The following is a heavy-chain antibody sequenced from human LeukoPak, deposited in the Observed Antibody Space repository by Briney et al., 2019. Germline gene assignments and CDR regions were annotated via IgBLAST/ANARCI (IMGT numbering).Heavy chain of an antibody. Sequence: PSETLSLTCAVYGGSFSGYYWSWIRQPPGKGLEWIGEINHSGSTNYNPSLKSRVTISVDTSKNQFSLKLSSVTAADTAVYYCARPPSILGYCSGTSCYIRLYYFDYWGQGTLVTVSS. D-gene: IGHD2-2*02. CDR2: INHSGST. V-gene: IGHV4-34*01. J-gene: IGHJ4*02. CDR3: ARPPSILGYCSGTSCYIRLYYFDY. CDR1: GGSFSGYY.